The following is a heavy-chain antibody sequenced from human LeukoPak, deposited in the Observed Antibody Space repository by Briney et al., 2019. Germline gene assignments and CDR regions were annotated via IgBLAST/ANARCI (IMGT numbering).Heavy chain of an antibody. CDR3: AKCSGGSCYSARGYYYYYMDV. J-gene: IGHJ6*03. Sequence: AGGSLRLSCVVSGFTFSNYGMSWVRQAPGKGLEWVSAISGSGGSTYYADSVKGRFTISRDNSKNTLYLQMNSLRAEDTAVYYCAKCSGGSCYSARGYYYYYMDVWGKGTTVTISS. D-gene: IGHD2-15*01. CDR1: GFTFSNYG. V-gene: IGHV3-23*01. CDR2: ISGSGGST.